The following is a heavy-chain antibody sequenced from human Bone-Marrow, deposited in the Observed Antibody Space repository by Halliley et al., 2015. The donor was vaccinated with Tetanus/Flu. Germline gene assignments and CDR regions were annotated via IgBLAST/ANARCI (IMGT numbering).Heavy chain of an antibody. Sequence: SLRLSCAASGFTFSSYAMSWVRQAPGKGLEWVSAISGSGGSTYYADSVKGRFTISRDNSKNTPYLQMNSLRAEDTAVYYCALTYYYGSGRPVRFDYWGQGTLVTVSS. J-gene: IGHJ4*02. D-gene: IGHD3-10*01. CDR3: ALTYYYGSGRPVRFDY. CDR2: ISGSGGST. V-gene: IGHV3-23*01. CDR1: GFTFSSYA.